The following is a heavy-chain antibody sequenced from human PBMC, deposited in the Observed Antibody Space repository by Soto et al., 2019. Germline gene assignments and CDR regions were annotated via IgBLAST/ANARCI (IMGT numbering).Heavy chain of an antibody. CDR2: ISGSGGST. J-gene: IGHJ5*02. Sequence: EVQLLESGGGLVQPGGSLRLSCAAYGFTFSSYAMSWVRQAPGKGLEWVSAISGSGGSTYYADSVKGRFTISRDNSKNTLYLQMNSLRAEDTAVYYCAKVPGSEQLVLNWFDPWGQGTLVTVSS. V-gene: IGHV3-23*01. CDR1: GFTFSSYA. D-gene: IGHD6-6*01. CDR3: AKVPGSEQLVLNWFDP.